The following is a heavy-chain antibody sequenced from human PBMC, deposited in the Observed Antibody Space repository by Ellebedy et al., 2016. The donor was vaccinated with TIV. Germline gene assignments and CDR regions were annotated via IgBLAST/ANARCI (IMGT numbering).Heavy chain of an antibody. Sequence: LSLTCAASGFTFSSYWMSWVRQAPGKGLEWVATIKQDGSEKNYVDSVKGRLAISRDNARSSLYLQMNSLSAEDTAVYYCGRGQTTFEYWGQGTLVTVSS. CDR2: IKQDGSEK. V-gene: IGHV3-7*01. CDR3: GRGQTTFEY. D-gene: IGHD4-11*01. CDR1: GFTFSSYW. J-gene: IGHJ4*02.